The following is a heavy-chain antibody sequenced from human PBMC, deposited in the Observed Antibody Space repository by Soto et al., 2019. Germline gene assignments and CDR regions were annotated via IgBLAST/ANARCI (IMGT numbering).Heavy chain of an antibody. J-gene: IGHJ6*02. Sequence: QVQLVQSGGGVVQPGRSLRLSCAASGFTLSDFAMHWARQAPGKGLEWVALISNDGGIEHYGDSVRGRFTISRDNSKHMLYLQMTSLRVEDTAAYYCARAVPAMDVWGQGTTVTVSS. CDR3: ARAVPAMDV. V-gene: IGHV3-30-3*01. CDR2: ISNDGGIE. CDR1: GFTLSDFA.